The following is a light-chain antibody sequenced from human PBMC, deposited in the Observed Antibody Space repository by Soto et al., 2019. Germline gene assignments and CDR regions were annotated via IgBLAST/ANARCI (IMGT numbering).Light chain of an antibody. CDR1: TGTVTSGHY. CDR2: SKD. J-gene: IGLJ2*01. CDR3: LVYCGGAVV. V-gene: IGLV7-43*01. Sequence: QAVVTQEPSLTVSPGGKVTLTCASSTGTVTSGHYPNWHQQKPGQAPRALIYSKDTRHSWTPARFSGSLLGGKAALTLSGVDPEDEADYYCLVYCGGAVVFGGGTKLTVL.